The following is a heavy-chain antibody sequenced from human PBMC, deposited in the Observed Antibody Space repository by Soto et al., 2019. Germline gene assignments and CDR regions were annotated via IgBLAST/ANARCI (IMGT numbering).Heavy chain of an antibody. CDR3: AREDRRRDGRDYYYYYGMDV. V-gene: IGHV3-53*01. CDR1: GLGVSSNY. J-gene: IGHJ6*02. Sequence: SGGSLRLSCAASGLGVSSNYLSWVRQPPGKWLEWVSVLYSGGTTYYADSVKGRFTISRDNSKNTLYLQMNSLRAEDTAVYYCAREDRRRDGRDYYYYYGMDVWGQGTTVTVSS. CDR2: LYSGGTT.